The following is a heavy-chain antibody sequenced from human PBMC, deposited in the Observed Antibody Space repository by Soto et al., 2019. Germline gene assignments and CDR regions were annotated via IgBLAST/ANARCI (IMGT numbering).Heavy chain of an antibody. Sequence: QLVESGGGLGQPGGSLRLSCAASGFIFSTYWMHWVRQAPGKGLVWVSRINSDGSSTTYADSVKGRFTISRDNAKNNMYLQMNNLRVEDTAVDYCARVQLERRRISAACDIWGQGTMVTVSS. CDR3: ARVQLERRRISAACDI. J-gene: IGHJ3*02. CDR1: GFIFSTYW. CDR2: INSDGSST. D-gene: IGHD1-1*01. V-gene: IGHV3-74*03.